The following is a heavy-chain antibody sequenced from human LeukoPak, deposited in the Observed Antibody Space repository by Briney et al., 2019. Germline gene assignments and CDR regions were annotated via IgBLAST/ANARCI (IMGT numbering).Heavy chain of an antibody. V-gene: IGHV4-39*07. J-gene: IGHJ4*02. CDR3: ARGGGYKGTDY. D-gene: IGHD5-24*01. Sequence: KSSQTLSLTCTVSGGSISSGSYYWSWIRQPPGKGLEWIGEVNHSGSTNYNPSLKSRVTISVDTSKNQFSLKLSSVTAADTAVYYCARGGGYKGTDYWGQGTLVTVSS. CDR1: GGSISSGSYY. CDR2: VNHSGST.